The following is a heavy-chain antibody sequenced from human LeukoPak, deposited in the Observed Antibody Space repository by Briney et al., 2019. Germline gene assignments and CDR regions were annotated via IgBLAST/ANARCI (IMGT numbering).Heavy chain of an antibody. D-gene: IGHD1-7*01. CDR3: ARQEGGTTYDY. CDR2: INYSGST. V-gene: IGHV4-59*08. CDR1: GGSISHYF. Sequence: PSETLSLTCTVSGGSISHYFWSWIRQPPGKGLEWIGYINYSGSTDYNPSLKSRVTISVDTSKNQFSLKLTSVTAADTAFYYCARQEGGTTYDYWGQGTLVPVSS. J-gene: IGHJ4*02.